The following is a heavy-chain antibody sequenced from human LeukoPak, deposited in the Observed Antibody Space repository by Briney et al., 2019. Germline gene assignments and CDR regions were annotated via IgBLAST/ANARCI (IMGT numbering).Heavy chain of an antibody. D-gene: IGHD3-10*01. CDR2: IRSKANSYAT. CDR3: TRLYGSGLTS. CDR1: GFTFSGSA. J-gene: IGHJ4*02. Sequence: PGGSLRLSCAASGFTFSGSAMHWVRQASGKGVEWVGRIRSKANSYATAYAASVKGRLTISRDDSKNTAYLQMNSLKTEDTAVYYCTRLYGSGLTSWGQGTLVTVSS. V-gene: IGHV3-73*01.